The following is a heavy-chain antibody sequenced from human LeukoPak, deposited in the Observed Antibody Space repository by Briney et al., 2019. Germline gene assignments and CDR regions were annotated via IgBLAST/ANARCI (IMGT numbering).Heavy chain of an antibody. CDR2: ISYDGSNK. D-gene: IGHD6-19*01. V-gene: IGHV3-30*18. Sequence: PGRSLRLSCAASGFTFSSYGMHWVRQAPGKGLEWVAVISYDGSNKYYADSVKGRFTISRDNSKNTLYLQMNSLRAEDTAVYYCAKDGEAGIAVAGTDFDYWGQGTLVTVSS. CDR3: AKDGEAGIAVAGTDFDY. CDR1: GFTFSSYG. J-gene: IGHJ4*02.